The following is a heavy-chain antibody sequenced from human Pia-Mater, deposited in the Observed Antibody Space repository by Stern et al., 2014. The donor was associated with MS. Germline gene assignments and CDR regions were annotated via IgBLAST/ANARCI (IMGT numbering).Heavy chain of an antibody. V-gene: IGHV4-59*01. CDR3: ARGRDDLPDY. J-gene: IGHJ4*02. D-gene: IGHD3-16*01. CDR2: IYYSGST. Sequence: QVQLGQSGPGLVKPSETLSLTCTVSGGSISSYYWSWIRQPPGKGLEWIGYIYYSGSTNYNPSLKSRVTISVDTSKNQFSLKLSSVTAADTAVYYCARGRDDLPDYWGQGTLVTVSS. CDR1: GGSISSYY.